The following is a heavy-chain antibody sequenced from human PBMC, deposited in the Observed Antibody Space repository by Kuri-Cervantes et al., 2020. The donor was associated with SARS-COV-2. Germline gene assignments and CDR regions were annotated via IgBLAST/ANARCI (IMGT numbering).Heavy chain of an antibody. V-gene: IGHV4-39*07. CDR1: GDSTSSSNYY. CDR2: FYYPATA. D-gene: IGHD5-12*01. Sequence: SETLSLTCSVSGDSTSSSNYYWGWIRQPPGKTLEWIGSFYYPATASYNPSLRSRVTISVDTSKNQFSLKLSSVTAADTAVYYCASGGYSGYDTGDYWGQGTLVTVSS. J-gene: IGHJ4*02. CDR3: ASGGYSGYDTGDY.